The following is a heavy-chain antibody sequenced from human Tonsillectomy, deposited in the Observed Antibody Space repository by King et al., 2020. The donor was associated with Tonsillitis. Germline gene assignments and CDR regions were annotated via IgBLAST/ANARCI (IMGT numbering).Heavy chain of an antibody. J-gene: IGHJ4*02. CDR1: GFTFTDYY. D-gene: IGHD2-15*01. V-gene: IGHV3-11*01. CDR2: IGSSGNTM. CDR3: TRDRQSCSRAGCYRTCFDY. Sequence: HVQLVESGGGLVKPGESLRLSCAASGFTFTDYYMAWIRQAPGKGLEWLSYIGSSGNTMYYADSVKGRFTISRDNAKNSVYLQMNSLKAEDTALYYCTRDRQSCSRAGCYRTCFDYWGEGTLVTVSS.